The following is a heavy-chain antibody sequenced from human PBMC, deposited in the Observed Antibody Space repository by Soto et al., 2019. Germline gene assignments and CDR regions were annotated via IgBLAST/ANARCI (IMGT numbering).Heavy chain of an antibody. V-gene: IGHV6-1*01. CDR2: TYYRSKWYN. J-gene: IGHJ6*02. Sequence: PSQTLSLTCAISGDSVSSNSAAWNWVRQSPSRGLEWLGRTYYRSKWYNDYAVSVKSRITINPDTSKNQFSLQLNSVTPEDTAVYYCARVGTLAAAGSVDYYYGMDVWGQGTTVTVSS. CDR3: ARVGTLAAAGSVDYYYGMDV. CDR1: GDSVSSNSAA. D-gene: IGHD6-13*01.